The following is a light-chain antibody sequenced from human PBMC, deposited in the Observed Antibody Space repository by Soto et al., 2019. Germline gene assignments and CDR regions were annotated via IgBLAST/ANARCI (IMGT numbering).Light chain of an antibody. CDR3: QQYGSSPET. CDR1: QSFGSSY. J-gene: IGKJ1*01. Sequence: EIVLTHSPGTLSLSTGERATLSCRASQSFGSSYLAWYQQKPGQAPRLLIYGASSRTTGIPDRFNGSGSGTDFTLTSSILEPEDCAVYYCQQYGSSPETFGQGTKVEIK. CDR2: GAS. V-gene: IGKV3-20*01.